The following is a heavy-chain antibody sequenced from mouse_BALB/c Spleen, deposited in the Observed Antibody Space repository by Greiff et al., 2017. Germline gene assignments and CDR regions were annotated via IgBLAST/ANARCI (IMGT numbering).Heavy chain of an antibody. V-gene: IGHV5-6-5*01. CDR2: ISSGGST. D-gene: IGHD2-4*01. CDR1: GFTFSSYA. Sequence: EVMLVESGGGLVKPGGSLKLSCAAFGFTFSSYAMSWVRQTPEKRLEWVASISSGGSTYYPDSVKGRFTISRDNARNILYLQMSSLRSEDTAMYYCARIIYYDYDGGFAYWGQGTLVTVSA. J-gene: IGHJ3*01. CDR3: ARIIYYDYDGGFAY.